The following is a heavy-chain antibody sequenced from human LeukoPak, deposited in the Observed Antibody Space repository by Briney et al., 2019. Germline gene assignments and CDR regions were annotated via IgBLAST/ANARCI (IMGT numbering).Heavy chain of an antibody. V-gene: IGHV3-23*01. D-gene: IGHD3-9*01. J-gene: IGHJ4*02. CDR3: TKYDILTGYPIGGFDY. CDR2: ISGSGGST. CDR1: GFTFSSYA. Sequence: GGSLRLSCAASGFTFSSYAMSWVRQASGKGLEWVSAISGSGGSTYYADSVKGRFTISRDNSKNTLYLQMNSLRAEDTAVYYCTKYDILTGYPIGGFDYWGQGTLVTVSS.